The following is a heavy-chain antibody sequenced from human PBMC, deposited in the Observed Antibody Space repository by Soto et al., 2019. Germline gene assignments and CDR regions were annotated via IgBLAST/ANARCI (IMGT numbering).Heavy chain of an antibody. CDR3: AMGFGGGDYYGMDV. D-gene: IGHD3-10*01. J-gene: IGHJ6*02. CDR1: GDSVSSNSAA. V-gene: IGHV6-1*01. CDR2: TYYRSKWNN. Sequence: SQTLSLTCAISGDSVSSNSAAWNWIRQSPSRGLEWLGRTYYRSKWNNDSAVSVKSPITINPGTSKNRFTLQPNSVTPEDTAVYYCAMGFGGGDYYGMDVWGQGTTVTVSS.